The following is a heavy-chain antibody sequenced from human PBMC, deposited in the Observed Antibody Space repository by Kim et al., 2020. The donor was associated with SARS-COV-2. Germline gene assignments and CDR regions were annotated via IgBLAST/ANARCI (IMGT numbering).Heavy chain of an antibody. D-gene: IGHD2-15*01. CDR3: ARGRGYGYCSGGSCYGHYYYGMDV. J-gene: IGHJ6*02. V-gene: IGHV4-34*01. CDR2: INHSGST. Sequence: SETLSLTCAVYGGSFSGYYWSWIRQPPGKGLEWIGEINHSGSTNYNPSLKSRVTISVDTSKNQFSLKLSSVTAADTAVYYCARGRGYGYCSGGSCYGHYYYGMDVWGQGTTVTVSS. CDR1: GGSFSGYY.